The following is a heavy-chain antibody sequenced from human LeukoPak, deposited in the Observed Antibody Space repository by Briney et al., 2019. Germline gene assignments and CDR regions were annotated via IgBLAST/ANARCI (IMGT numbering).Heavy chain of an antibody. D-gene: IGHD5-12*01. V-gene: IGHV3-23*01. Sequence: PGGSLRLSCVASGVTLSNYAMSWARQAPGKGLEWVSGISSSGSGGNTYYADSVKGRFTISRDNAKNTLYLQMNSLRAEDTAVYYCARDWATSPDYWGQGTLVTVSS. CDR2: ISSSGSGGNT. J-gene: IGHJ4*02. CDR1: GVTLSNYA. CDR3: ARDWATSPDY.